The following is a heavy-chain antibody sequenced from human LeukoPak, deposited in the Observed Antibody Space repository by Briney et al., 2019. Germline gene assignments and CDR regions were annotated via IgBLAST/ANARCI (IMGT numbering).Heavy chain of an antibody. CDR1: GFTFNTYG. CDR2: TRYDGTIE. D-gene: IGHD1-14*01. J-gene: IGHJ4*02. V-gene: IGHV3-30*02. Sequence: GGSLRLSCAASGFTFNTYGMHWVRQAAGKGLEWVAYTRYDGTIEYYADSVKGRFTISRDNSMNTLYLQMNSLRAEDTAVYYCARDRNLRWYFDYWGQGTLVTVSS. CDR3: ARDRNLRWYFDY.